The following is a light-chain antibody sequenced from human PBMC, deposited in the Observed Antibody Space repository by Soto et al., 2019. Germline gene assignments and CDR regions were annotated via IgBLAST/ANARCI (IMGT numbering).Light chain of an antibody. CDR3: CSYAGINSFYV. CDR1: SSDVGNYNL. J-gene: IGLJ1*01. V-gene: IGLV2-23*01. Sequence: QSALTQPASVSGSPGQSITVTYNGTSSDVGNYNLVSWYQQYPGKAPKLMIYEATKRPSGVSNRFSASKSGNTASLTISGLQADDEADYYCCSYAGINSFYVFGTGTKLTVL. CDR2: EAT.